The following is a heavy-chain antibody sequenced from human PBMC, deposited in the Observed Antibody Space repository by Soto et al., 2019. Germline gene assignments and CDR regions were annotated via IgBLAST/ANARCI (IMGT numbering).Heavy chain of an antibody. V-gene: IGHV4-34*01. CDR2: IYHSGNT. CDR3: ARGLGLAGRNY. J-gene: IGHJ4*02. Sequence: SETLSLTCAVSDGSLTGYYWSWIRQPPGKGLEWIGEIYHSGNTTYNPSLKSRVTISEDTSKNQFSLRLTSVTAADTAVYYCARGLGLAGRNYWGQGTLVTVSS. CDR1: DGSLTGYY. D-gene: IGHD6-19*01.